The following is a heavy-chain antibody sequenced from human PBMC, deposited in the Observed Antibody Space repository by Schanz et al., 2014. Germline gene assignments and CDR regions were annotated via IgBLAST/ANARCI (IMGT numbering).Heavy chain of an antibody. CDR1: GFSVSTNY. J-gene: IGHJ3*01. D-gene: IGHD5-12*01. CDR3: ARDGGRDGYNLAFDV. V-gene: IGHV3-33*08. Sequence: QVQLVESGGGVAQPGGSLRLSCAVSGFSVSTNYMSWVRQAPGKGLEWVAVVCYDGSKKYYADSVKGRFTTSRDNSKNTMYLQMNSLRAEDTAVYFCARDGGRDGYNLAFDVWGQGTLVTVSS. CDR2: VCYDGSKK.